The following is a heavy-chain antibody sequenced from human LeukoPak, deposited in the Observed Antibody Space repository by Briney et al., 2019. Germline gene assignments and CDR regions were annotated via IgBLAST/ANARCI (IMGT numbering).Heavy chain of an antibody. V-gene: IGHV3-21*01. D-gene: IGHD6-19*01. J-gene: IGHJ4*02. CDR1: GFTFSSYS. CDR3: ARAFGSGWYYFDY. CDR2: ISSSSSYI. Sequence: PGGCLRLSCAASGFTFSSYSMNWARQAQGKGLGWVSSISSSSSYIYYADSVKGRFTISRDNAKNSPYLQMNSLRAEDTAVYYCARAFGSGWYYFDYWGQGTLVTVSS.